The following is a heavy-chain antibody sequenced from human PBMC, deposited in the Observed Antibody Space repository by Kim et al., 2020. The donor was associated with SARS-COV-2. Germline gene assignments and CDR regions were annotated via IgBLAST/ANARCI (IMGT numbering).Heavy chain of an antibody. CDR2: IKQDGSEK. V-gene: IGHV3-7*01. D-gene: IGHD6-13*01. Sequence: GGSLRLSCAASGFTFSSYWMSWVRQAPGKGLEWVANIKQDGSEKYYVDSVKGRFTISRDNAKNSLYLQMNSLRAEDTAVYYCASLGDSSSWYLSYYYYGMDVWGQGTTVTVSS. J-gene: IGHJ6*02. CDR3: ASLGDSSSWYLSYYYYGMDV. CDR1: GFTFSSYW.